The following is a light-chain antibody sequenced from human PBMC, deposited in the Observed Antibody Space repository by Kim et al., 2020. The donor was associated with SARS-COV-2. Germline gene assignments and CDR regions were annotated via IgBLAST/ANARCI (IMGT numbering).Light chain of an antibody. CDR2: GAS. CDR1: QSVSGSY. Sequence: GERATRSCGARQSVSGSYLAWNQRKPARPPRLLVYGASSRAPGLPNRFSGSGSGTDFPLPISRLEPENFSVYYCQQYGSAPPLDTFGQGTKLEI. J-gene: IGKJ2*01. V-gene: IGKV3-20*01. CDR3: QQYGSAPPLDT.